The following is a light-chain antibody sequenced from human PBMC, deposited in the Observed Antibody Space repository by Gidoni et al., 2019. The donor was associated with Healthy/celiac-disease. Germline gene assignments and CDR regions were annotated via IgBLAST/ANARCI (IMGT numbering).Light chain of an antibody. CDR3: QQYVSSPLP. J-gene: IGKJ4*01. CDR1: QSVSSSY. V-gene: IGKV3-20*01. CDR2: GAS. Sequence: EIVWTQSPGTLSLSPGERATLSCRARQSVSSSYLAWYQQNPGPAPRLLIYGASSRATGIPALFSGSGSGTDFPLAISRLEPEDFAVYYCQQYVSSPLPFGGGTKVEIK.